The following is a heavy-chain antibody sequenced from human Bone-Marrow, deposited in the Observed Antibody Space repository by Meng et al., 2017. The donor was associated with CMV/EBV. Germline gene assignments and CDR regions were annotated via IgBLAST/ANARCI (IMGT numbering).Heavy chain of an antibody. V-gene: IGHV1-18*04. Sequence: ASGYTFTSDGISWGRQAPGQGLEWMGWSSAYNGNTNYAQKLQGRVTMTTDTSTSTAYMELRSLRSDDTAVYYCARVLDLGIDNWFDPWGQGTLVTVSS. J-gene: IGHJ5*02. CDR3: ARVLDLGIDNWFDP. D-gene: IGHD7-27*01. CDR2: SSAYNGNT. CDR1: GYTFTSDG.